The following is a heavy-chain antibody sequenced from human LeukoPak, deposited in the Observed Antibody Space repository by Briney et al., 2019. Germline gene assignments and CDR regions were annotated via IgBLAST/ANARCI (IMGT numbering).Heavy chain of an antibody. D-gene: IGHD3-22*01. CDR1: EYTFTGYY. CDR3: ARAEYYYDSSGLKGLPFDY. Sequence: ASVKVSCKASEYTFTGYYMNWARQAPGQGLEWMGWINPNSGGTNYAQKFQGRVTMARDTSISTAYMELSRLRSDDTAVYYCARAEYYYDSSGLKGLPFDYWGQGTLVTVSS. V-gene: IGHV1-2*02. CDR2: INPNSGGT. J-gene: IGHJ4*02.